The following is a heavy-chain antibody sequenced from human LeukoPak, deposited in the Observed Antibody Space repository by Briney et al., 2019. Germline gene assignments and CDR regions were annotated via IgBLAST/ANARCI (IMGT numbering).Heavy chain of an antibody. CDR1: GFTFSSYW. D-gene: IGHD3-10*01. J-gene: IGHJ4*02. Sequence: PGGSLRLSCAASGFTFSSYWMTWVRQAAGKGLEWVASIKYDGSEKNYVDSVKGRFTISRANAKNSLYLQMNSLRAEDTAVYYCARGGARNFDYWGQGTLVIVSS. CDR3: ARGGARNFDY. CDR2: IKYDGSEK. V-gene: IGHV3-7*05.